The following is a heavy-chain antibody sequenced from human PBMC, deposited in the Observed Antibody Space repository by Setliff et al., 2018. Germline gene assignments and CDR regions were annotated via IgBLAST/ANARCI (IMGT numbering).Heavy chain of an antibody. CDR2: MNPNSGNT. J-gene: IGHJ6*03. D-gene: IGHD3-16*02. CDR1: GYTFTSYD. V-gene: IGHV1-8*03. CDR3: ARVKAPALYYYMDV. Sequence: GASVKVSCKASGYTFTSYDINWVRQATGQGLEWMGWMNPNSGNTGYAQKFQGRVTITRNTSISTAYMELSRLRSDDTAVYYCARVKAPALYYYMDVWGKGTTVTV.